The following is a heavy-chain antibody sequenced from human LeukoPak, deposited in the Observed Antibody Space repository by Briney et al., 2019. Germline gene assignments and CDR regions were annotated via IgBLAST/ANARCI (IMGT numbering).Heavy chain of an antibody. Sequence: GASVKVSCKASGYTFTTYDINWVRQATGQGLEWMGWMNPKSGNTAYAQKFQGRVTMTRNISIDTAYLEMSSLRSEDTAMYYCARVFGGHEIGFWGQGTQVTVSS. J-gene: IGHJ4*02. CDR2: MNPKSGNT. CDR3: ARVFGGHEIGF. D-gene: IGHD5-12*01. CDR1: GYTFTTYD. V-gene: IGHV1-8*01.